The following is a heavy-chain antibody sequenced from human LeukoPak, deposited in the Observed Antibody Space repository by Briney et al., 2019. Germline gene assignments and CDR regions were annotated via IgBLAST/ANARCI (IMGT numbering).Heavy chain of an antibody. D-gene: IGHD6-13*01. V-gene: IGHV3-74*01. CDR3: VSAIGGHSSFFDL. CDR2: IDSDGSST. Sequence: GGSLRLSCAASGFTSSSYWMHWVRQAPGKGLVWVSCIDSDGSSTSHADSVKGRFTISRDNAKNTLYLQMNSLRAEDTAVYYCVSAIGGHSSFFDLWGQGTLVTVSS. CDR1: GFTSSSYW. J-gene: IGHJ4*02.